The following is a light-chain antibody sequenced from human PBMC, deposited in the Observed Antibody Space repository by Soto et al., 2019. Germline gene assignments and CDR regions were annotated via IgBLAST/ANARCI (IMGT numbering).Light chain of an antibody. V-gene: IGLV2-8*01. CDR3: CSWAGSFYV. Sequence: QSVLTQPPSASGSPGQSVTISCSGTKNDIGVYDFVSWYQDHPGKAPRLIIYEVVQRPSGVSNRFSGSKSGNTASLTISGLQAEEEADYSCCSWAGSFYVFGTGTKVTV. J-gene: IGLJ1*01. CDR1: KNDIGVYDF. CDR2: EVV.